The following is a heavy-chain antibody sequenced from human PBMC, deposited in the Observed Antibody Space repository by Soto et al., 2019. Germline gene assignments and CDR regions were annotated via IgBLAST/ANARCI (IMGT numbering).Heavy chain of an antibody. V-gene: IGHV1-69*01. CDR1: GGTFSSYP. J-gene: IGHJ4*02. CDR3: AREDCSGGSSANRVAY. Sequence: QVQLVQSGAEVKKPGSSVKVSCKASGGTFSSYPISWVRQAPRQGLEWMGGTIPSFGTANYAHTFQGRVTITADESTSSAYTELCSRSSVDTAVYYCAREDCSGGSSANRVAYWGQGGLVTVAS. CDR2: TIPSFGTA. D-gene: IGHD2-15*01.